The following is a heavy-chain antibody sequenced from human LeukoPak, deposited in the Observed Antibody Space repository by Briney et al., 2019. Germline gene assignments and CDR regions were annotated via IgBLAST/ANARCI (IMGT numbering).Heavy chain of an antibody. V-gene: IGHV3-21*01. CDR2: ISTSSNYI. Sequence: GGSLRLSCAASGFTFSSYSMNWVRQAPGKGLEWVSSISTSSNYIYYADSVKGRFTISRDNAKNSLYLQLNSLRAEDTAVYYCASAVDYYGSGSGNWFDSWGQGTLVTVSS. CDR1: GFTFSSYS. CDR3: ASAVDYYGSGSGNWFDS. J-gene: IGHJ5*01. D-gene: IGHD3-10*01.